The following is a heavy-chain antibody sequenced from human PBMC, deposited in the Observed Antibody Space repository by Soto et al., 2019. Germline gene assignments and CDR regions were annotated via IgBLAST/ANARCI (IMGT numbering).Heavy chain of an antibody. CDR3: ARVGQNYYGMDV. J-gene: IGHJ6*02. V-gene: IGHV1-3*01. CDR1: GYTFTTYV. CDR2: LNAGNDNT. D-gene: IGHD3-3*01. Sequence: QVQLVQSGAEVKKPGASVKVSCKASGYTFTTYVMHWVRQAPGQRLEWMGWLNAGNDNTEYSQKLQGRVTITRDTSASTVYMELSSLSSEDTAVYYCARVGQNYYGMDVSGQGTTVTVSS.